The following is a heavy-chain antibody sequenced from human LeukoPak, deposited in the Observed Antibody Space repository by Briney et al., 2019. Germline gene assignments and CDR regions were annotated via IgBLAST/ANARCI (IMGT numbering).Heavy chain of an antibody. J-gene: IGHJ4*02. CDR1: GTAISSYF. CDR3: AGGRMGRYYDH. CDR2: FYHNGGT. Sequence: SETLSLTCDISGTAISSYFWNWIRKSPTKGLEWIGYFYHNGGTSYNPSLRSRVTISVDSSQKRLSLQVTSMTAADTAIYYCAGGRMGRYYDHWGQGTLVAVST. D-gene: IGHD1-26*01. V-gene: IGHV4-59*08.